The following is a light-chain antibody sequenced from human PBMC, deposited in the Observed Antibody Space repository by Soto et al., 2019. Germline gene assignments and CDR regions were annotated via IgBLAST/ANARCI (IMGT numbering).Light chain of an antibody. J-gene: IGLJ2*01. CDR3: SSYTDSSTL. CDR1: SSDVGAHNY. CDR2: DVS. Sequence: QSALTQPASVSGSPGQSITISCTGTSSDVGAHNYVSWYQQHPGKAPKLMIYDVSNRPSGLSNRFSGSKSGNTASLTISGLQAEDEADYFCSSYTDSSTLFGGGTKLTVL. V-gene: IGLV2-14*01.